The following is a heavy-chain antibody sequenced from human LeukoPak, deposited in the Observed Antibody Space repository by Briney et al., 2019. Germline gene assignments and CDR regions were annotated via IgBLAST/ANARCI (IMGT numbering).Heavy chain of an antibody. CDR1: GGSISSYY. Sequence: SQTLSLTCTVSGGSISSYYWSWIRQPPGKGLEWIGYIYYSGSTNYNPSLKSRVTISVDTSKNQFSLKLSSVTAADTAVYYCASQKRGEFDYWGQGTLVTVSS. CDR2: IYYSGST. V-gene: IGHV4-59*01. CDR3: ASQKRGEFDY. J-gene: IGHJ4*02. D-gene: IGHD3-16*01.